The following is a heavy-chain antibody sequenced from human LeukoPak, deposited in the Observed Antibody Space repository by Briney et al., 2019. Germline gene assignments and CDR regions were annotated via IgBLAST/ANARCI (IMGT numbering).Heavy chain of an antibody. CDR1: GGSISSYY. CDR2: INHSGST. CDR3: ARLGLWFGESDDY. Sequence: SETLSLTCTVSGGSISSYYWSWIRQPPGKGLEWIGEINHSGSTNYNPSLKSRVTISVDTSKNQFSLKLSSVTAADTAVYYCARLGLWFGESDDYWGQGTLVTVSS. D-gene: IGHD3-10*01. J-gene: IGHJ4*02. V-gene: IGHV4-34*01.